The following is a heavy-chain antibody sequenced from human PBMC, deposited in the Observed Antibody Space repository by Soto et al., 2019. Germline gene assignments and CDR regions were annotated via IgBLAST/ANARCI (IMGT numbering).Heavy chain of an antibody. CDR3: VRLIVPAVKKGLDYYMDV. V-gene: IGHV5-51*01. D-gene: IGHD2-2*01. Sequence: PGESLKISCKGSGYSFTSYWIGWVRQMPGKGLEWMGIIYPGDSDTRYSPSFQGQVTISADKSISTAYLQWSSLKASDTAMYYCVRLIVPAVKKGLDYYMDVWGKGTTVTVSS. CDR2: IYPGDSDT. J-gene: IGHJ6*03. CDR1: GYSFTSYW.